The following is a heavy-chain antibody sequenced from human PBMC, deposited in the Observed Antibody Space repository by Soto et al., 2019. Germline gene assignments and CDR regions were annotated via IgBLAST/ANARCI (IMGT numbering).Heavy chain of an antibody. CDR3: AKDRIMGSTTFWGMDV. D-gene: IGHD3-16*01. CDR1: GFTFSSYA. Sequence: EVQLLESGGGLVQPGGSLRLSCAASGFTFSSYAMSWVRQAPGKGLEWVSAIIGSGGRTYYADSVKGRFTISRDKSKNTLYLQMNRLRVEDTAVYYCAKDRIMGSTTFWGMDVWGQGTTVTVSS. V-gene: IGHV3-23*01. CDR2: IIGSGGRT. J-gene: IGHJ6*02.